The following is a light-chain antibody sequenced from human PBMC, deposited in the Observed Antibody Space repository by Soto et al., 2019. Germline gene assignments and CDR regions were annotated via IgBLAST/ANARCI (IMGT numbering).Light chain of an antibody. CDR2: RNN. J-gene: IGLJ3*02. CDR3: AAWEDSLSGWV. CDR1: SSNIGSNY. V-gene: IGLV1-47*01. Sequence: QSVLTQPPSASGTPGQRVTISCSGSSSNIGSNYVYWYQQLPGTAPKLLIYRNNQRPSGVPDRFSGSKSGTSASLAISRLRSEDEADYYCAAWEDSLSGWVFGGGTKVTVL.